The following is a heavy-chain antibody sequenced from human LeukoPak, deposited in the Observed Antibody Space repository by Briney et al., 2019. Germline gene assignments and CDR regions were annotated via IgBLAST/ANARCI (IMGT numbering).Heavy chain of an antibody. CDR1: GGSISSNNYY. V-gene: IGHV4-39*07. Sequence: PSETLSLTCTVSGGSISSNNYYWSWIRQPPGKGLEWIGEINHSGSTNYNPSLKSRVTISVDTSKNQFSLKLSSVTAADTAVYYCARVLYYYGMDVWGQGTTVTVSS. J-gene: IGHJ6*02. CDR2: INHSGST. CDR3: ARVLYYYGMDV.